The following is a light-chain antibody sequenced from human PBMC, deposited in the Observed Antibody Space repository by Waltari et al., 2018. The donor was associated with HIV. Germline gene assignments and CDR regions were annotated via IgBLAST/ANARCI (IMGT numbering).Light chain of an antibody. CDR1: QSVGSN. V-gene: IGKV3-15*01. CDR2: GTS. Sequence: EIVMPQSPAPLSVSPGERATLTCTASQSVGSNLAWYQQKPGHAPRLLIYGTSTRATGIPATFSGSGSGTEFTLPISSLQSEDFAVYYCQQYNKWPGTFGQGTKVEIK. CDR3: QQYNKWPGT. J-gene: IGKJ1*01.